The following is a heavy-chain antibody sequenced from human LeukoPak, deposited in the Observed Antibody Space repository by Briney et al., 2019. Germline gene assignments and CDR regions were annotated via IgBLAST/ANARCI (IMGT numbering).Heavy chain of an antibody. CDR1: GFTVSSNY. Sequence: PGGSLRLPCIASGFTVSSNYMSWVRQAPGKGLEWVSVIYSGGRTYYADSVKGRFTISRDNSKNSLYLQMNSLRVEDTAVYYCARGIVVAGSVDYWGQGTLVTVSS. V-gene: IGHV3-66*01. CDR2: IYSGGRT. CDR3: ARGIVVAGSVDY. J-gene: IGHJ4*02. D-gene: IGHD6-19*01.